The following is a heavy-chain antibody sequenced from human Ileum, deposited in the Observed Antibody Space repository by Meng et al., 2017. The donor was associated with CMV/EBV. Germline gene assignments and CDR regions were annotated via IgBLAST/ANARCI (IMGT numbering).Heavy chain of an antibody. CDR3: AKGGNGGSSLDY. D-gene: IGHD6-6*01. CDR1: GFTFDDYA. V-gene: IGHV3-9*01. CDR2: ISWNSGSI. J-gene: IGHJ4*02. Sequence: SLKISCAASGFTFDDYAMYWVRQAPGKGLEWVSGISWNSGSIGYADSVKGRVTIPRDNAKNTLYLQMNSLRAEDTALYYCAKGGNGGSSLDYWGQGTLVTVSS.